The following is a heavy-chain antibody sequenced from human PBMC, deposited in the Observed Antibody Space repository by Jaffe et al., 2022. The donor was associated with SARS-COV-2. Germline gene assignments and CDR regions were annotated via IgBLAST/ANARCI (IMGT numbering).Heavy chain of an antibody. V-gene: IGHV3-72*01. J-gene: IGHJ4*02. D-gene: IGHD4-17*01. CDR3: ARVSGDPTLDY. CDR2: IRKRADSYTT. Sequence: EVQLVESGGGLVQPGGSLRLSCAASGFTFSDYYMDWVRQAPGKGLEWVGRIRKRADSYTTYYAASVKGRFTISRDDSKTSLYLQMSSLKTEDTAVYYCARVSGDPTLDYWGQGTLVTVSS. CDR1: GFTFSDYY.